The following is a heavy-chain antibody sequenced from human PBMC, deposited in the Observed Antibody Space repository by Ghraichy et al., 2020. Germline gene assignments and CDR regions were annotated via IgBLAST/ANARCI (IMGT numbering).Heavy chain of an antibody. CDR2: IYTGGST. CDR3: ARRVVVAATYYYGMDV. D-gene: IGHD2-15*01. V-gene: IGHV3-53*01. Sequence: GGSLRLSCAASGFTVSGNYMDWVRQAPGKGLEWVSVIYTGGSTYYADSVKGRFTISRDNSKNTLYLQMNSLRAEDTAVYYCARRVVVAATYYYGMDVGGQGPTVTVSS. J-gene: IGHJ6*02. CDR1: GFTVSGNY.